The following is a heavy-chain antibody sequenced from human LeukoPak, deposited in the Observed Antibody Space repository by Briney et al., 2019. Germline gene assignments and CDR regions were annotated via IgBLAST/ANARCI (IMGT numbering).Heavy chain of an antibody. Sequence: SETLSLTCTVSGGSISSYYWSWIRQPPGKGLEWIGYIYYSGSTNYNPSLKSRVTMSVDTSKNQFSLKLSSVTAADTAVYYCAREAIAAAGTRWFDPWGQGTLVTVSS. CDR1: GGSISSYY. J-gene: IGHJ5*02. D-gene: IGHD6-13*01. V-gene: IGHV4-59*12. CDR2: IYYSGST. CDR3: AREAIAAAGTRWFDP.